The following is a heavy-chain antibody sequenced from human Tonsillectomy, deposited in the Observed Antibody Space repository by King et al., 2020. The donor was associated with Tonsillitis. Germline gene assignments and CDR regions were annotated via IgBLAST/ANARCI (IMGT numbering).Heavy chain of an antibody. Sequence: VQLVESGGGLVKPGGSLRLSCAASGFTFSNAWMSWVRQAPGKGLEWVGRIKSKTDGGTTDYAAPVKGRFTISRDDSKNTLYLKMNSLKTEDTPVYYCTLLYGDSVDYWGQGTLVTVSS. D-gene: IGHD4-17*01. CDR2: IKSKTDGGTT. CDR1: GFTFSNAW. V-gene: IGHV3-15*01. J-gene: IGHJ4*02. CDR3: TLLYGDSVDY.